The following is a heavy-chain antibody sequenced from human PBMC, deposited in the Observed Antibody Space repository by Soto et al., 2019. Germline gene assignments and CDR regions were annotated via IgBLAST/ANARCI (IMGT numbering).Heavy chain of an antibody. J-gene: IGHJ3*02. CDR1: GFTFVDYA. Sequence: PGGSLRLSCTASGFTFVDYAMSWCRQAPGKGLEWVGFIRSKAYGGTTEYAASVEGRFTISRDDSKSIAYLQMNSLKTEDTAVYYCTRKRITMIVVANDAFDIWGQGTMVTVS. CDR2: IRSKAYGGTT. D-gene: IGHD3-22*01. CDR3: TRKRITMIVVANDAFDI. V-gene: IGHV3-49*03.